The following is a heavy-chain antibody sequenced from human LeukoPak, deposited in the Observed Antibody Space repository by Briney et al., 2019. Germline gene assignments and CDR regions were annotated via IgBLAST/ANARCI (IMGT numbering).Heavy chain of an antibody. CDR3: ARRNDYDFWSGNQYYFDY. Sequence: SETLSLPCSVSGGSVSSRSHYWGWIRQSPGKGLEWIGTIYYSGTTFYNPSLQSRVSISVDTSRDQFSLRLNSVTAADTAVYYCARRNDYDFWSGNQYYFDYWGLGTLVIVSS. J-gene: IGHJ4*02. D-gene: IGHD3-3*01. CDR2: IYYSGTT. CDR1: GGSVSSRSHY. V-gene: IGHV4-39*01.